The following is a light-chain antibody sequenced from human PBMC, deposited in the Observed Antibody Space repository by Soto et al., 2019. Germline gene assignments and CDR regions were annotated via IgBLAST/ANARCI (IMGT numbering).Light chain of an antibody. CDR1: QDVSTW. V-gene: IGKV1-12*01. J-gene: IGKJ5*01. CDR3: QLATSFPLIT. CDR2: AAS. Sequence: DIQITQSPSSLSASVGYRVTITCHSSQDVSTWLSWYQQKPGKAPQLLIYAASSLLTGVPSRFSGSGSGTDFTLTISSLQPEDFATYYCQLATSFPLITFGQGTRLEIK.